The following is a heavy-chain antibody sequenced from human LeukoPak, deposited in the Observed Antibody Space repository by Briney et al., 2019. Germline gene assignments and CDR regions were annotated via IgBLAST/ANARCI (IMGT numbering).Heavy chain of an antibody. D-gene: IGHD3-10*01. CDR2: IHYSGST. CDR1: GDSINRGAYS. V-gene: IGHV4-30-2*01. J-gene: IGHJ3*02. Sequence: SQTLSLTCAVTGDSINRGAYSWSWIRQPPGKGLDLLGYIHYSGSTYYNPSLKSRVTISLDRPKNQFSLKLSSVTAADTAVYYCARAYVLLWFGELFPDAFDIWGQGTMVTVSS. CDR3: ARAYVLLWFGELFPDAFDI.